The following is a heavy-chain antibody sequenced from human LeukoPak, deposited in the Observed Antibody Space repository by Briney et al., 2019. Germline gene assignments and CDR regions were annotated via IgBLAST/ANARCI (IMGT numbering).Heavy chain of an antibody. Sequence: GGSLRLSCATSGFMFNSYSISWVRQAPGKGLEWVSSISGASTSIYYADSVKGRFTISRDNAKNSLYLQMNSLRAEDTAVYYCARDLAGSGPGFDYWGQGTLVTVSS. V-gene: IGHV3-21*01. CDR3: ARDLAGSGPGFDY. CDR1: GFMFNSYS. D-gene: IGHD6-19*01. J-gene: IGHJ4*02. CDR2: ISGASTSI.